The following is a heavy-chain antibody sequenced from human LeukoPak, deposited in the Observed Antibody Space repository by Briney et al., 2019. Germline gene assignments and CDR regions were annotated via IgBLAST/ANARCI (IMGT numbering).Heavy chain of an antibody. J-gene: IGHJ4*02. CDR2: ITGSDDRT. Sequence: GGSLRLSCAASGVTFSSASMTWVRQAPGKGLEWVSTITGSDDRTYYADSVKGRFTISRDYSKNTLHLQMNSLRVEDTAIYYCAKGPLVGSGYHPGDWGQGTLVTVSS. CDR1: GVTFSSAS. D-gene: IGHD3-22*01. CDR3: AKGPLVGSGYHPGD. V-gene: IGHV3-23*01.